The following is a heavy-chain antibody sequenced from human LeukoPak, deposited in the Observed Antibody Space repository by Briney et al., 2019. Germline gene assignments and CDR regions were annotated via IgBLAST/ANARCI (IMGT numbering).Heavy chain of an antibody. V-gene: IGHV4-30-4*07. Sequence: SETLSLTCTVSGGSISSVAYSWTWIRQPPGKGLEWIGYIYSSGSTYNNPSLTSRVTISVDTSKNQFSLKLSSVTVADRAVYYCARVTQALVMDYWGQGTLVTVSS. J-gene: IGHJ4*02. CDR2: IYSSGST. CDR1: GGSISSVAYS. CDR3: ARVTQALVMDY.